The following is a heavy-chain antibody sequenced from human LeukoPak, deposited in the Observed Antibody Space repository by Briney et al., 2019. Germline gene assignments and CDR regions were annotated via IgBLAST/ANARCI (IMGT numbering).Heavy chain of an antibody. CDR2: MQYDGSLD. V-gene: IGHV3-30*02. CDR3: AKDGASWAFDS. Sequence: GGSLRLSCAASGFTFSSYGMHWVRQAPGKGLDWVAGMQYDGSLDHYADSVRGRFTISRDNSKNTVYLQMNSLRTEDTAVYFCAKDGASWAFDSWGQGTLVTVSS. J-gene: IGHJ4*02. D-gene: IGHD3-16*01. CDR1: GFTFSSYG.